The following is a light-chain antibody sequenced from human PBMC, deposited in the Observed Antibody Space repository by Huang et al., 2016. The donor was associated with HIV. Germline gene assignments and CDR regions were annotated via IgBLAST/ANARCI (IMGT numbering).Light chain of an antibody. J-gene: IGKJ3*01. CDR2: GAS. V-gene: IGKV3-15*01. CDR1: QSVSSN. Sequence: EIVMTQSPATLSVSPGERATLSCRASQSVSSNLAWYQQKPGQAPRLRIYGASTRATGIPARISGSGSGTEFTLTISSLQSEDFAVYYCQQYNNWPRTFGPGTKVDIK. CDR3: QQYNNWPRT.